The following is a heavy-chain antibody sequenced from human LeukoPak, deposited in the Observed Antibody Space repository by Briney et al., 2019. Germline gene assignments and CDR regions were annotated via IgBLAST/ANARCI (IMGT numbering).Heavy chain of an antibody. J-gene: IGHJ6*03. CDR1: GFTFNSYG. D-gene: IGHD4-17*01. V-gene: IGHV3-23*01. Sequence: AGGSLRLSCKASGFTFNSYGMSWVRQAPGKGLEWVSAISGSGYTTYYADSVKGRFTISRDNSENTLYLQMNSLRAEDTAVYYCAKSSGYGDYGYYYYYMDVWGKGTTVTISS. CDR3: AKSSGYGDYGYYYYYMDV. CDR2: ISGSGYTT.